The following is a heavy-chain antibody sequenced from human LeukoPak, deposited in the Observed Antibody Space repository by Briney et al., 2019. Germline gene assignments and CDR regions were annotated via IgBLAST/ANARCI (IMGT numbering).Heavy chain of an antibody. D-gene: IGHD6-19*01. CDR1: GYTFTGYY. Sequence: GSVKVSCKASGYTFTGYYIHWVRQAPGQGLEWMGWINPNSGVTNYAQNVQGRVTMTRDTSISTAYMELSRLTSDDTAVYYCARRGAVPVEYLQYWGQGTLVTVSS. CDR3: ARRGAVPVEYLQY. V-gene: IGHV1-2*02. CDR2: INPNSGVT. J-gene: IGHJ1*01.